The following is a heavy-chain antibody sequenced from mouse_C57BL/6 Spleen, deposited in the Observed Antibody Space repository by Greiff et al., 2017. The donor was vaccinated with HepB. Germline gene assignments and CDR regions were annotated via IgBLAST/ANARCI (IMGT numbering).Heavy chain of an antibody. D-gene: IGHD3-2*02. V-gene: IGHV5-9*01. Sequence: EVQGVESGGGLVKPGGSLKLSCAASGFTFSSYTMSWVRQTPEKRLEWVATISGGGGNTYYPDSVKGRFTISRDNAKNTLYLQMSSLRSEDTALYYCARHGLRLREFDYWGQGTTLTVSS. CDR1: GFTFSSYT. CDR3: ARHGLRLREFDY. CDR2: ISGGGGNT. J-gene: IGHJ2*01.